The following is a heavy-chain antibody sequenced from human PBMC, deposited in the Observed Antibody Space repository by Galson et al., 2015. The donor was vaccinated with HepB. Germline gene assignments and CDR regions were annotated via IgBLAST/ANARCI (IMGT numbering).Heavy chain of an antibody. J-gene: IGHJ4*02. D-gene: IGHD5-24*01. CDR2: IGGSSGST. V-gene: IGHV3-23*01. Sequence: SLRLSCAASGFTFDSYAMSWVRQAPGKGLEWVSLIGGSSGSTYYTDSVKGRFTISRDNSKNTLYLQMNSLRAEDTAVYYCAKSLSSGRWLQLASTSYFDYWGQGTLVTVSS. CDR3: AKSLSSGRWLQLASTSYFDY. CDR1: GFTFDSYA.